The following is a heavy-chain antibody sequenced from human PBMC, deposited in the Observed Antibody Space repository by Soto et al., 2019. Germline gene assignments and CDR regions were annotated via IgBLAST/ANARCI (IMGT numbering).Heavy chain of an antibody. J-gene: IGHJ4*02. Sequence: PSETLSLTCTVSGGSISSYYWSWIRQPPGKGLEWIGDIYYSGSTNYNPSLKSRVTLSVDTSKNQFSLKLSSVTAADTAVYYCASTGYQLLWYFDYWGQGTMRTVSS. V-gene: IGHV4-59*01. CDR2: IYYSGST. CDR3: ASTGYQLLWYFDY. D-gene: IGHD2-2*01. CDR1: GGSISSYY.